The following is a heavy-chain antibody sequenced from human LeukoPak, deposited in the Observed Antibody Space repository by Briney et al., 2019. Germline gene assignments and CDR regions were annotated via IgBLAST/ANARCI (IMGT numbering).Heavy chain of an antibody. CDR1: GGSISSGSYY. J-gene: IGHJ6*03. Sequence: SQTLSLTCTVSGGSISSGSYYWSWIRQPAGTGLEWIGRIYTSGSTNYNPSLKSRVTISVDTSKNQFSLKLTSVTAADTAVYYCARGAADRNNYYYYIDVWGNGTTVTVSS. V-gene: IGHV4-61*02. CDR2: IYTSGST. CDR3: ARGAADRNNYYYYIDV. D-gene: IGHD1/OR15-1a*01.